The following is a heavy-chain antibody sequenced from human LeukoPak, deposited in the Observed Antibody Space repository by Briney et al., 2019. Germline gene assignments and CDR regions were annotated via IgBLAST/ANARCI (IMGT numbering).Heavy chain of an antibody. CDR3: ARGRLTYIWGSYRPNYFDY. CDR2: IYYSGST. CDR1: GGSISSYY. J-gene: IGHJ4*02. D-gene: IGHD3-16*02. Sequence: SETLSLTCTVSGGSISSYYWSWIRQPPGKGLEWIGYIYYSGSTNYNPSLKSRVTISVDTSKNQFSLKLGSVTAADTAVYYCARGRLTYIWGSYRPNYFDYWGQGTLVTVSS. V-gene: IGHV4-59*01.